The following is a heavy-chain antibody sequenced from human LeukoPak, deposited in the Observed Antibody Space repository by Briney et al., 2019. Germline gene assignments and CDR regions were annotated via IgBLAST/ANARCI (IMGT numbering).Heavy chain of an antibody. CDR2: IIPILGIA. J-gene: IGHJ4*02. CDR1: GGTFSSYA. CDR3: ARAPGGGRMTYVDY. V-gene: IGHV1-69*04. Sequence: VASVKVSCKASGGTFSSYAISWVRQAPGQGLEWMGRIIPILGIANYAQKFQGRVTITADKSTSTAYMELSSLRSEDTAVYYCARAPGGGRMTYVDYWGQGTLVTVSS. D-gene: IGHD2-15*01.